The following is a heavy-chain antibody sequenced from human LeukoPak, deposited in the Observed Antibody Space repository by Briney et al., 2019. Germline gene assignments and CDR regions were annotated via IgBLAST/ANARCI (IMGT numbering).Heavy chain of an antibody. CDR2: IIPIFDTA. V-gene: IGHV1-69*13. CDR3: ARAAKYSGSYLGNYFDY. Sequence: SVKVSCKASGGTFSSYSISWVRQAPGQGLEWMGGIIPIFDTADYAQKFQGRVTITADESTSTAYMELSSLRSEDTAVYYCARAAKYSGSYLGNYFDYWGQGTLVTVSS. J-gene: IGHJ4*02. D-gene: IGHD1-26*01. CDR1: GGTFSSYS.